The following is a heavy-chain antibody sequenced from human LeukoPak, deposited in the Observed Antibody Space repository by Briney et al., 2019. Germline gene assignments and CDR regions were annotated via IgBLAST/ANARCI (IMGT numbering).Heavy chain of an antibody. J-gene: IGHJ4*02. CDR2: ISSSGSTI. CDR1: GFTFSSYE. V-gene: IGHV3-48*03. D-gene: IGHD6-13*01. Sequence: GGSLRLSCAASGFTFSSYEMNWVRQAPGEGLEWVSYISSSGSTIYYADSVKGRFTISRDNAKNSLYLQMNSLRAEDTAVYYCARDIATAAGTDHYWGQGTLVTVSS. CDR3: ARDIATAAGTDHY.